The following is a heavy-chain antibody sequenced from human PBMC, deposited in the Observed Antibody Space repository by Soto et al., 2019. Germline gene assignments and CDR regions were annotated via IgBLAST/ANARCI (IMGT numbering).Heavy chain of an antibody. J-gene: IGHJ4*02. D-gene: IGHD3-16*01. CDR1: GFTFDDNA. CDR2: INWKSDI. CDR3: AISPPRGGRTKFIY. Sequence: PGGSLRLSCAVSGFTFDDNAMHWVRQAPEKGLEWVSGINWKSDIGYADSVKGRFTISRDNAENSLYLQMNSLRAEDTALYYCAISPPRGGRTKFIYWGQGTQVTVSS. V-gene: IGHV3-9*01.